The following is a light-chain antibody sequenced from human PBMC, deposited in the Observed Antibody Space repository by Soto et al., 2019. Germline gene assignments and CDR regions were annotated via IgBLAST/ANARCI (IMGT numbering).Light chain of an antibody. CDR3: SSYTSTSTPYD. CDR1: SSDVGGYNY. CDR2: DVS. J-gene: IGLJ1*01. V-gene: IGLV2-14*01. Sequence: QSALTQPASVSASPGQSITISCTGTSSDVGGYNYVSWYQQHPGKAPKLMIYDVSNRPSGVSNRFSGSKSGNTASLTISGLQAEDEADDYCSSYTSTSTPYDFGTGTKVP.